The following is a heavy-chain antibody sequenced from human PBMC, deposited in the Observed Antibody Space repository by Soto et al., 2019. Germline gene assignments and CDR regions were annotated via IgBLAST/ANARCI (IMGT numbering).Heavy chain of an antibody. CDR1: GFTFSSYA. V-gene: IGHV3-23*01. D-gene: IGHD2-8*01. J-gene: IGHJ4*02. CDR2: ISGSGGST. Sequence: GGSLRLSCAASGFTFSSYAMSWVRQAPGKGLEWVSAISGSGGSTYYADSVKGRFTISRDNSKNTLYLQMNSLRAEDTAVYYCASQDIVLMVYALFDYWGQGTLVTVSS. CDR3: ASQDIVLMVYALFDY.